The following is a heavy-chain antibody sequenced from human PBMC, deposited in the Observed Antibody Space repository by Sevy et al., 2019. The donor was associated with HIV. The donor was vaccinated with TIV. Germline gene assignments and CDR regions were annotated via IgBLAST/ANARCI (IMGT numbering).Heavy chain of an antibody. Sequence: GGSLRLSCVVSGFIFSSYAIHWVRQAPGKGLEWVALISFDGSNKHYADSVKGPFTISRDNSKSTLYLQMNSLRTEDTAVYYCAKGRVGYSDFWSGYNFDFWGQGTLVTVSS. CDR3: AKGRVGYSDFWSGYNFDF. CDR1: GFIFSSYA. D-gene: IGHD3-3*01. CDR2: ISFDGSNK. V-gene: IGHV3-30*18. J-gene: IGHJ4*02.